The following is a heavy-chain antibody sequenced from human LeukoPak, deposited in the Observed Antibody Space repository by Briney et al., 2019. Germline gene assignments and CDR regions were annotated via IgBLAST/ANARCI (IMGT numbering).Heavy chain of an antibody. D-gene: IGHD3-3*01. CDR1: GGAINRRNYY. CDR3: ARRVATSGNFFDY. CDR2: TYYSGSV. V-gene: IGHV4-39*01. Sequence: PSETLSLTCTVVGGAINRRNYYWGWIRQSPGKGLDWIGSTYYSGSVNNNPSLQSRVTISVDTSRNQFSLKLTSVTAADTAVYYCARRVATSGNFFDYWGPGTLVTVSS. J-gene: IGHJ4*02.